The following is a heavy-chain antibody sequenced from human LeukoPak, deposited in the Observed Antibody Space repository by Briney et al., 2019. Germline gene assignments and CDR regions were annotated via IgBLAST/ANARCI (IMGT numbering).Heavy chain of an antibody. J-gene: IGHJ3*02. CDR3: VRDIVVVVAATPARDAFDI. CDR2: MSGNGVRT. D-gene: IGHD2-15*01. V-gene: IGHV3-23*01. Sequence: PGGSLRLSCSASGFTFNRFYLHWVRQAPGKGLEWVSGMSGNGVRTLYADSVKGRFTISRDNSENTLYLQMNSLRAEDTAVYYCVRDIVVVVAATPARDAFDIWGQGTMVTVSS. CDR1: GFTFNRFY.